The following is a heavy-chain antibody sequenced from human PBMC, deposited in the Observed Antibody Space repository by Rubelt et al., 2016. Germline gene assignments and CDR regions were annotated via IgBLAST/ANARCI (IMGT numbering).Heavy chain of an antibody. D-gene: IGHD1-26*01. Sequence: EVQLVESGGGLVQPGGSLRLSCAASGFSFSTYWMSWVRQAPGKGLEWVANMKQDGSEKYYVDSVKARFTISRDNAKNSVYLQMNRLRAEDTGVYDCAVYSGNWYALVGWGQGTLVTVSS. CDR3: AVYSGNWYALVG. CDR1: GFSFSTYW. J-gene: IGHJ4*02. CDR2: MKQDGSEK. V-gene: IGHV3-7*01.